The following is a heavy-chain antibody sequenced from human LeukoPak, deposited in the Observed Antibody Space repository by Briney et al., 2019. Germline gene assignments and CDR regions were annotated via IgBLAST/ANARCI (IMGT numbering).Heavy chain of an antibody. CDR1: GYSISNGYY. Sequence: SETLSLTCTVSGYSISNGYYWSWIRQSPGKGLEWIGTVFHTGTTYYNPSLKSRVTISVDTSKNQFSLKLSSVTAADTAVYFCARLAALAGHRGAFDFWGQGTMVTVSS. J-gene: IGHJ3*01. D-gene: IGHD6-19*01. CDR3: ARLAALAGHRGAFDF. V-gene: IGHV4-38-2*02. CDR2: VFHTGTT.